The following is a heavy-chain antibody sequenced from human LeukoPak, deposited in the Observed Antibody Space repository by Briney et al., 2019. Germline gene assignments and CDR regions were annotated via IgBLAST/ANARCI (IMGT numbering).Heavy chain of an antibody. V-gene: IGHV3-30*02. CDR1: GFTFSSYG. CDR3: AKEGITGDYYYMDV. J-gene: IGHJ6*03. D-gene: IGHD1-20*01. Sequence: GGSLRLSCAASGFTFSSYGMHWVRQAPGKGLEWVAFIRYDGSNKYYADSVKGRFTISRDNSKNTLYLQMNSLRAEDTAVYYCAKEGITGDYYYMDVWGKGTTVTVSS. CDR2: IRYDGSNK.